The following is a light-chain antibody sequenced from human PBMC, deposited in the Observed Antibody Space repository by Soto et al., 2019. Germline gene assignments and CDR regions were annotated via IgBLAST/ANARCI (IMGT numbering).Light chain of an antibody. CDR2: EVS. Sequence: QAVVTQPASVSGSPGQSITISCTGTSSDVGSYHIVSWYQQHPGKAPKLMIYEVSKRPSGVSSRFSGSKSGNTASLTISGLQAEDEADYYCCSYTGSSTWVFGGGTKVTVL. CDR3: CSYTGSSTWV. V-gene: IGLV2-23*02. J-gene: IGLJ3*02. CDR1: SSDVGSYHI.